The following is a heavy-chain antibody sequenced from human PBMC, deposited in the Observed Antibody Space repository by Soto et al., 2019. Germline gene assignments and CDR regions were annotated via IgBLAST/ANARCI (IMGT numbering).Heavy chain of an antibody. J-gene: IGHJ5*02. CDR1: GGSISSGGYS. CDR3: ARDFSNTYDGRSYWWFEP. CDR2: IYHSGST. V-gene: IGHV4-30-2*01. Sequence: PSETLSLTCAASGGSISSGGYSWSWIRQPPGKGLEWIGYIYHSGSTYYNPSLKSRVTISVDRSKNQFSLKLSSVTAADTAVYYCARDFSNTYDGRSYWWFEPWGQGTLVTVSS. D-gene: IGHD1-26*01.